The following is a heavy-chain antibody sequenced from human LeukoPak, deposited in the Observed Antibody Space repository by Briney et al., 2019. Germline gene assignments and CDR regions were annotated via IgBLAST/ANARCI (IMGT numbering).Heavy chain of an antibody. V-gene: IGHV1-18*01. CDR2: ISGYTGDT. D-gene: IGHD2-15*01. Sequence: GASVRVPCKTSGYTFPNYDIYWVRQAPGQGLECMGWISGYTGDTKYAQILQGRFTVTTDTSTSTAYMELRSLTYDDTAVYYCARAGYCGDGGCRGGSAFDVWGQGTMVTVSS. CDR3: ARAGYCGDGGCRGGSAFDV. J-gene: IGHJ3*01. CDR1: GYTFPNYD.